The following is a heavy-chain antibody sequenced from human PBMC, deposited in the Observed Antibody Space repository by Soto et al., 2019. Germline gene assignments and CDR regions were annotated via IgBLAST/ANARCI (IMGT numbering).Heavy chain of an antibody. V-gene: IGHV1-2*02. D-gene: IGHD5-18*01. Sequence: GASVKFSCKASGYTFSDYFIHWVRQAPGQGLEWMGWINPKSGGTNYAQVFRGRITMTRDTSISTAYMELSSLRSEDTAVYYCARENSGGYSYGYYYYYGMDVWGQGTTVTVSS. CDR3: ARENSGGYSYGYYYYYGMDV. CDR1: GYTFSDYF. CDR2: INPKSGGT. J-gene: IGHJ6*02.